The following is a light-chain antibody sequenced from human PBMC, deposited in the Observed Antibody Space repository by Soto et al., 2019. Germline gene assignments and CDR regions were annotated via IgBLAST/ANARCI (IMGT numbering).Light chain of an antibody. V-gene: IGKV1-39*01. Sequence: DIQMTQSPSSLSASVGDRVTITCRASQSISSYLNWYQQKPGKAPKLLIYAASSLQSGVPSRFSGSGSGTDFTLTIIILQPEDFATYSCQQSYSTPLTFGGGTKVEI. CDR2: AAS. CDR3: QQSYSTPLT. J-gene: IGKJ4*01. CDR1: QSISSY.